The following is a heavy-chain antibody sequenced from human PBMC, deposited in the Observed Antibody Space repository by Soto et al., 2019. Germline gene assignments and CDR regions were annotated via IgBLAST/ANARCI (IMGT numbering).Heavy chain of an antibody. J-gene: IGHJ5*01. CDR3: ARARYGDFVTWFDS. CDR1: GAIFSSYA. V-gene: IGHV1-69*13. CDR2: IIPIFATP. Sequence: SVKVSCKASGAIFSSYAVSWVRQVPGQGLEWMGGIIPIFATPKYGHKFQDRVTITADESTSTAYMELSSLRSDDTAVYYCARARYGDFVTWFDSRGQGTPVTVSS. D-gene: IGHD4-17*01.